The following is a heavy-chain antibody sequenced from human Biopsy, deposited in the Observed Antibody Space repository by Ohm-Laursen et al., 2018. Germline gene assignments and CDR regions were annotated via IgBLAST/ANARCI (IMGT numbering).Heavy chain of an antibody. V-gene: IGHV1-2*02. CDR2: INAKTGDT. Sequence: ASVKVSCKAYGYTFTGYHVHWVRQAPGQGLEWMGWINAKTGDTNYAQKFQGGVTMTRDTSISTAYVDLSSLRSDDTAVYYCTRGGYYYDSLAYYYWFDPWGQGTLVTVSS. CDR1: GYTFTGYH. CDR3: TRGGYYYDSLAYYYWFDP. D-gene: IGHD3-22*01. J-gene: IGHJ5*02.